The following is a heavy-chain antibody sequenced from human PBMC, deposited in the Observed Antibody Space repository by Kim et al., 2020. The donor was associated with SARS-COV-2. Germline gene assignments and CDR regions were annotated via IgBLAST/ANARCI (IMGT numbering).Heavy chain of an antibody. V-gene: IGHV3-64D*09. J-gene: IGHJ4*02. CDR3: VFSRSGDYSFDY. Sequence: YYADSVTGRFTISRENSKNTLYLQMSSLRAEDTAVYYCVFSRSGDYSFDYWGQGTLVTVSS. D-gene: IGHD4-17*01.